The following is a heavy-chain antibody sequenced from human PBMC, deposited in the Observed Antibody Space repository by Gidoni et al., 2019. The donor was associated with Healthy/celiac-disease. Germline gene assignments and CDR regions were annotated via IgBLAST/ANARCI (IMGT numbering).Heavy chain of an antibody. CDR1: GFTFSSHG. J-gene: IGHJ4*02. V-gene: IGHV3-33*01. D-gene: IGHD1-26*01. CDR3: ARDRVGARMSPRGLGY. CDR2: IWYDGSNK. Sequence: QVQLVESGGGVVKPGRSLRLSWAASGFTFSSHGMPWVRQAPGKGLEWVAVIWYDGSNKYYADSVKGRFTISRDNSKNTLYLQMNSLRAEDTAVYYCARDRVGARMSPRGLGYWGQGTLVTVSS.